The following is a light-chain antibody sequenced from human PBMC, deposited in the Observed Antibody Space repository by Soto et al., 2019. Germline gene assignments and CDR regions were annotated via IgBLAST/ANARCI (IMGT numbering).Light chain of an antibody. CDR3: QQCYNIAWT. CDR2: GAS. V-gene: IGKV1-39*01. J-gene: IGKJ2*01. Sequence: DIQMTQSPSSLSASVGDRVTITCRASQTISSYLTWYQQKPGKAPKLLIYGASSLQSGVPSRFRGSESGTDFTLTISRLQPEDFATYYCQQCYNIAWTFGQGTKLDIK. CDR1: QTISSY.